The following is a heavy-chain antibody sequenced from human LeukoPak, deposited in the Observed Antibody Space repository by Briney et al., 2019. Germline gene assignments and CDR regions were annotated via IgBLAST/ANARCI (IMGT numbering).Heavy chain of an antibody. CDR3: ARDGSTVTTSESDY. J-gene: IGHJ4*02. D-gene: IGHD4-17*01. CDR2: ISAYNGNT. V-gene: IGHV1-18*01. CDR1: GYTFTSYG. Sequence: ASVKVSCKASGYTFTSYGISWVRQAPGQGLEWMGWISAYNGNTNYAQKLQGRVTMTTDTSTSTAYMGLRSLRSDDTAVYYCARDGSTVTTSESDYWGQGTLVTVSS.